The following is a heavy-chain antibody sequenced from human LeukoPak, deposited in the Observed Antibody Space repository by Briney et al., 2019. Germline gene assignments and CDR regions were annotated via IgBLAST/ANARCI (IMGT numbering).Heavy chain of an antibody. V-gene: IGHV3-53*01. Sequence: GGSLRLSCAASGFTVSSNYMSWVRQAPGKGLEWVSVIYSGGSTYYADSVKGRFTISRDNSKNTLYLQMNSLRAEDTAVYYCARDTTTFRVQDAFDIWGQGTMVTVSS. D-gene: IGHD3-16*01. CDR1: GFTVSSNY. CDR2: IYSGGST. J-gene: IGHJ3*02. CDR3: ARDTTTFRVQDAFDI.